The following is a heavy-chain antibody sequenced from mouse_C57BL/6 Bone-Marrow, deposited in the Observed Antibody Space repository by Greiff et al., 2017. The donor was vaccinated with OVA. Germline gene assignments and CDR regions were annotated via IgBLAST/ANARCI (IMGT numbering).Heavy chain of an antibody. CDR3: ASYYSNFYAMDY. CDR1: GYTFTSYW. V-gene: IGHV1-7*01. CDR2: INPSSGYT. D-gene: IGHD2-5*01. J-gene: IGHJ4*01. Sequence: VQLVESGAELAKPGASVKLSCKASGYTFTSYWMHWVKQRPGQGLEWIGYINPSSGYTKYNQKFKDKATLTADKSSSTAYMQLSSLTYEDSAVYYCASYYSNFYAMDYWGQGTSVTVSS.